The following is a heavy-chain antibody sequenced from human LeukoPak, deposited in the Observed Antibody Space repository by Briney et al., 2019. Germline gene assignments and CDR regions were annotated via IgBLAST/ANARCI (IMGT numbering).Heavy chain of an antibody. CDR1: GYGFTSYW. CDR2: IYPGDSDT. D-gene: IGHD4-23*01. CDR3: ARRVTPTIRFDY. V-gene: IGHV5-51*01. J-gene: IGHJ4*02. Sequence: GEALQISCKGSGYGFTSYWIGWGRPMPGKGLEWMGIIYPGDSDTRYSPSFQGQVTISADKSISTAYLQWSSLKASDTAMYYCARRVTPTIRFDYWGQGTLVTVSS.